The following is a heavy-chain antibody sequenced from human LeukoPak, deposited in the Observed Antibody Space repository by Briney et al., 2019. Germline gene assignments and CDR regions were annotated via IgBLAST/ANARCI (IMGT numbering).Heavy chain of an antibody. CDR2: INPSGDNI. Sequence: SVTVSCTASGYTSTNHYMYWVRQAPGQGHEWMGTINPSGDNINYAQKFQGRVTMTRDTSTSTVYMELSSLRSDDTAFYYCARGGSRNADYWGQGTLVTVSS. CDR3: ARGGSRNADY. V-gene: IGHV1-46*01. D-gene: IGHD2-15*01. J-gene: IGHJ4*02. CDR1: GYTSTNHY.